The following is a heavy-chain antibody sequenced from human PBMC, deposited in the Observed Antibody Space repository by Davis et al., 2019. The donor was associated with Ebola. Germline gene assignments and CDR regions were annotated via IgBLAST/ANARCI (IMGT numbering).Heavy chain of an antibody. CDR1: GFTFSSYG. J-gene: IGHJ4*02. Sequence: PGGSLRLSCAASGFTFSSYGMHWVRQAPGKGLEWVAVISYDGSNKYYADSVKGRFTISRDNSKNTLYLQMNSLRAEDTAVYYCARGTGADIFDYWGQGTLVTVSS. CDR3: ARGTGADIFDY. D-gene: IGHD7-27*01. V-gene: IGHV3-30*19. CDR2: ISYDGSNK.